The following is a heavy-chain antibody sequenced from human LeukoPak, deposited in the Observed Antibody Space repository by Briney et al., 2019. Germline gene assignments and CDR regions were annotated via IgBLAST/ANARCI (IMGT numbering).Heavy chain of an antibody. Sequence: ASVKVSCKASGYTFIDYYIHWVRQAPGQGLERMGWINPNIGVTTYAQRFQGRVTMTRDTSNSTAYMDISRLRSDDTAVYFCARGPLRLGDLSTLWGQGTLVTVSS. D-gene: IGHD3-16*02. CDR3: ARGPLRLGDLSTL. J-gene: IGHJ4*02. CDR2: INPNIGVT. V-gene: IGHV1-2*02. CDR1: GYTFIDYY.